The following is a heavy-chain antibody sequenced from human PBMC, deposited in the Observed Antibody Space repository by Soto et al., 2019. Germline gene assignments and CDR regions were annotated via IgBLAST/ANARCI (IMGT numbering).Heavy chain of an antibody. CDR3: ARDRYYDSSGYTRGYYYGMDV. CDR2: IYYSGST. V-gene: IGHV4-31*03. CDR1: GGSISSGGYY. J-gene: IGHJ6*01. Sequence: SETLSISCTVSGGSISSGGYYWSWIRQHPGKGMEWIGYIYYSGSTYYNPSLKSRVTISVDTSKNQFSLKLSSVTAADTAVYYCARDRYYDSSGYTRGYYYGMDVWGQGTTVTVSS. D-gene: IGHD3-22*01.